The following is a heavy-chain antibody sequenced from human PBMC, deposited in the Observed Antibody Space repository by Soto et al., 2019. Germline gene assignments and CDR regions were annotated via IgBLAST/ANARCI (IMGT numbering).Heavy chain of an antibody. CDR2: ISYDGRNQ. CDR3: AKIGGGNHFRYLPLDP. V-gene: IGHV3-30*18. J-gene: IGHJ5*02. CDR1: GFTFSSYG. Sequence: QVQLVESGGGVVQPGRSLRLSCAASGFTFSSYGMHWVRQAPGKWLEWVAVISYDGRNQYYAESVKGRFTISRDNSKNTLYLQMNSLRAEDTAVYSCAKIGGGNHFRYLPLDPWGQGTLVTVSS. D-gene: IGHD3-10*01.